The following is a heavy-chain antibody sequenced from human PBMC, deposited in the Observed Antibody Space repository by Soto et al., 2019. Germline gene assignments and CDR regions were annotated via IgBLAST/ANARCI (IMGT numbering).Heavy chain of an antibody. V-gene: IGHV3-43*01. Sequence: PGGSLRLSCAASGFTFDDYTMHWVRQAPGKGLEWVSLISWDGGSTYYADSVKGRFTISRDNSKNSLYLQMNSLRAEDTAVYYCARGLGSGWPYFDYWGQGALVTVSS. CDR3: ARGLGSGWPYFDY. J-gene: IGHJ4*02. CDR1: GFTFDDYT. D-gene: IGHD6-19*01. CDR2: ISWDGGST.